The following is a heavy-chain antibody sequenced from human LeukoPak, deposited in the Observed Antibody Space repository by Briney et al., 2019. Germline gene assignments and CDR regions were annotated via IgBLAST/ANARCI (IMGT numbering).Heavy chain of an antibody. CDR3: ARDWWAAAGTAYYGFDP. V-gene: IGHV1-2*02. Sequence: ASVKASCKASGYTFTSYGISWVRQAPGQGLEWMGWINPNSGGTNYAQKFQGRVTMTRDTSISTAYMELSRLRSDDTAVYYCARDWWAAAGTAYYGFDPWGQGTLVTVSS. J-gene: IGHJ5*02. CDR1: GYTFTSYG. CDR2: INPNSGGT. D-gene: IGHD6-13*01.